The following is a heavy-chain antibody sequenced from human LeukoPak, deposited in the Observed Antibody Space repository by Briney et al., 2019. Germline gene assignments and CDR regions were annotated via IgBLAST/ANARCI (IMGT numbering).Heavy chain of an antibody. CDR1: GYTFAIYG. V-gene: IGHV1-18*01. J-gene: IGHJ5*02. D-gene: IGHD2-21*02. CDR2: ISPYDCDT. CDR3: ARDYCTRGGACYKEDLFDP. Sequence: ASVKVSCQASGYTFAIYGISWVRQAPGDGLEGMAWISPYDCDTNYAQNFEGRVTMTTETSTSTPYMELRSLRSDDTAIYYCARDYCTRGGACYKEDLFDPWGQGTLVTVSS.